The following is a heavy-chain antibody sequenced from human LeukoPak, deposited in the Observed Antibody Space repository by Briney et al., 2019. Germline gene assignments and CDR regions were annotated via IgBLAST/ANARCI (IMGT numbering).Heavy chain of an antibody. CDR1: GGTFSGYY. J-gene: IGHJ5*02. V-gene: IGHV4-34*01. CDR2: INHSGST. Sequence: AETLSLTCAAYGGTFSGYYWTWIRQPPGKGLEWIGEINHSGSTNYNPSIKSRVTISVDTSKSQFSLKLSSVTAADTAIYFCARRGLRFLESVKYSWFDPWGQGTLVTVSS. D-gene: IGHD3-3*01. CDR3: ARRGLRFLESVKYSWFDP.